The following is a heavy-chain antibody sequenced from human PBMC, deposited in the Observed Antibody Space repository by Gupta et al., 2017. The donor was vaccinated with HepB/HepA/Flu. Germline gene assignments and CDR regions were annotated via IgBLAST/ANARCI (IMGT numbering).Heavy chain of an antibody. Sequence: QVQLQQWGAGLLKPSETLSLTCAVYGGSFSGYYCGWIRQPPGKGLEWIGEINHSGSTNYNPSLKSRVTISVDTSKNQFSLKLSSVTAADTAVYYCARGWGTDIVVGPAAINAFDIWGQGTMVTVSS. D-gene: IGHD2-2*01. V-gene: IGHV4-34*01. CDR1: GGSFSGYY. CDR2: INHSGST. J-gene: IGHJ3*02. CDR3: ARGWGTDIVVGPAAINAFDI.